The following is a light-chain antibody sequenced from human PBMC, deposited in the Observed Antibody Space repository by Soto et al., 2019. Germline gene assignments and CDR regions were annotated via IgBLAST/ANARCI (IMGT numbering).Light chain of an antibody. CDR2: EVI. J-gene: IGLJ1*01. Sequence: QSALTQPASVSGSPGQSITISCTGTSSDIGGYNYVSWFQQHPGKAPKLMIYEVINRPSGVSHRFSGSKSGNTASLTISGLLAEDEADYYCSSFSSGTTYVFGTGTKVTVL. V-gene: IGLV2-14*01. CDR3: SSFSSGTTYV. CDR1: SSDIGGYNY.